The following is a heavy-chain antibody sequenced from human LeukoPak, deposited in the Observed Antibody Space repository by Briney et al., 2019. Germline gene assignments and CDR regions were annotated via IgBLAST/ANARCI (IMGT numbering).Heavy chain of an antibody. J-gene: IGHJ1*01. CDR2: IYYSGST. CDR3: ASTTRVAPDGRAEYFQH. Sequence: PSETLSLTCTVSGGSISSYYWSWIRQPPGKGLEWIGYIYYSGSTNYNPSLKSRVTISVDTSKNQFSLKLSSVTAADTAVYYCASTTRVAPDGRAEYFQHWGQGTLGIVSS. CDR1: GGSISSYY. D-gene: IGHD5-12*01. V-gene: IGHV4-59*01.